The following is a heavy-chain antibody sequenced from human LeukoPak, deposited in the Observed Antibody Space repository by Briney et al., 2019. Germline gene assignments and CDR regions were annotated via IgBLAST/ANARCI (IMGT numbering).Heavy chain of an antibody. Sequence: GGSLRLSCAASGFTFSSYSMNWVRQAPGKGLEWVSSISSSSSYIYYADSVKGRFTISRDNAKNSLYLQMNSLRAEDTAVYYCARDPRGGDTNYYYYYYMGVWGKGTTVTVSS. V-gene: IGHV3-21*01. CDR2: ISSSSSYI. D-gene: IGHD2-21*01. J-gene: IGHJ6*03. CDR3: ARDPRGGDTNYYYYYYMGV. CDR1: GFTFSSYS.